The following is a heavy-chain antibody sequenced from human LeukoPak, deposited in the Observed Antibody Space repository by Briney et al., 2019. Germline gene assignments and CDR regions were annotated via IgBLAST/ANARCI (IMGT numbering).Heavy chain of an antibody. D-gene: IGHD3-10*01. CDR3: ARDHRRWFGELFFDY. CDR1: GFTFSSYA. CDR2: ISSNGGST. J-gene: IGHJ4*02. Sequence: GGSLRLSCAASGFTFSSYAMHWVRQAPGKGLEYVSAISSNGGSTYYANSVKGRFTISRDNAKNSLYLQMNSLRAEDTAVYYCARDHRRWFGELFFDYWGQGTLVTVSS. V-gene: IGHV3-64*01.